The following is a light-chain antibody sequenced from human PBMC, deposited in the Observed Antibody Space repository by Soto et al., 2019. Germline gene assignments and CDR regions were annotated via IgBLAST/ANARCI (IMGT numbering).Light chain of an antibody. CDR3: QQFNSYPLT. V-gene: IGKV3-20*01. Sequence: EFVLTQSPGTLSLSPGERATLSCRASQTVRNNYLAWYQQKPGQAPRLLIYDASSRATGIPDRFSGGGSGTDFTLTISRLEPEDFAVDYCQQFNSYPLTFGGGTKVEIK. J-gene: IGKJ4*01. CDR2: DAS. CDR1: QTVRNNY.